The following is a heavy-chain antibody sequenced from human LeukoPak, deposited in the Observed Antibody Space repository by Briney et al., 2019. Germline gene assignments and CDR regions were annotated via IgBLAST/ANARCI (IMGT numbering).Heavy chain of an antibody. Sequence: GASVKVSCKASGYTFTSYGISWVRQAPGQGLEWMGWISAYNGNTNYAQKLQGRVTMTTDTSTSTAYMELRSLRSDDTAVYYCARDRLMYSGSYYEGFDYWGQGTLVTVSS. CDR2: ISAYNGNT. CDR3: ARDRLMYSGSYYEGFDY. J-gene: IGHJ4*02. D-gene: IGHD1-26*01. V-gene: IGHV1-18*01. CDR1: GYTFTSYG.